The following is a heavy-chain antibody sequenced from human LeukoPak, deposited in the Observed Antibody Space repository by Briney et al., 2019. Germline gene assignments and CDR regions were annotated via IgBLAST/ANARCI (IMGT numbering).Heavy chain of an antibody. V-gene: IGHV3-7*01. CDR3: ARDLPKVGYFDY. CDR1: GFTFSDYY. D-gene: IGHD1-26*01. Sequence: GGSLRLSCAASGFTFSDYYMSWVRQAPGKGLEWVANIKQDGSDKYYVDSVTGRFTISRDNAKNSLYLQMNSLRAEDTAVYYCARDLPKVGYFDYWGQGTLVTVSS. CDR2: IKQDGSDK. J-gene: IGHJ4*02.